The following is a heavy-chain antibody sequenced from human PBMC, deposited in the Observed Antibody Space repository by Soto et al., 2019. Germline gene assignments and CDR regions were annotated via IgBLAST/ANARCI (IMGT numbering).Heavy chain of an antibody. CDR1: GFSFSDAW. CDR2: IKSRANGGTT. J-gene: IGHJ4*02. CDR3: TRRPNAGEPGVDSLGY. D-gene: IGHD3-16*01. V-gene: IGHV3-15*07. Sequence: HLVASGGGLVQPEGSLRLSCAASGFSFSDAWMNWVRQTPGKGLEWVGRIKSRANGGTTEYAAPVKDRFTISRDDSENTVYLQMKSLKLEDTAIYYCTRRPNAGEPGVDSLGYWGQGTLVTVS.